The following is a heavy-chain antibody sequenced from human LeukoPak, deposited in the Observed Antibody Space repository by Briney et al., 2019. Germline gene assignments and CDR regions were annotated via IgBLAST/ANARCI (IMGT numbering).Heavy chain of an antibody. J-gene: IGHJ4*02. CDR3: AKSYSSTAPPY. V-gene: IGHV3-30*18. CDR2: ISYDGSKK. CDR1: GFTFNNYG. D-gene: IGHD2-21*01. Sequence: PGGSLRLSCAASGFTFNNYGMHWVRQAPDKGLEWVSVISYDGSKKYYADSVKGRFTISRDNSENTLFLQMNSLRAEDTAVYYCAKSYSSTAPPYWGQGTLVTVSS.